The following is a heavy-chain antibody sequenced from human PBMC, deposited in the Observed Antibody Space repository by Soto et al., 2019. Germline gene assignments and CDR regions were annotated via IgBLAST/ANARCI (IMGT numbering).Heavy chain of an antibody. CDR3: ARGRKVRGVRYYYGMDV. Sequence: SVKVSCKASGGTFSSYAISWVRQAPGQGLEWMGGIIPIFGTANYAQKFQGRVTITADESTSTAYMELSSLRSEDTAVYYCARGRKVRGVRYYYGMDVWGQGTTVTVSS. J-gene: IGHJ6*02. D-gene: IGHD3-10*01. CDR2: IIPIFGTA. CDR1: GGTFSSYA. V-gene: IGHV1-69*13.